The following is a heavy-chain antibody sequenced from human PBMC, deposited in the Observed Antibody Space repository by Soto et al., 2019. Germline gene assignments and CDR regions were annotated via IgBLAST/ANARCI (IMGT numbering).Heavy chain of an antibody. Sequence: SETLSLTCTVSGGSISSSSYYWGWIRQPPGKGLEWIGSIYYSGSTYYNPSLKSRVTISVDTSKNQFSLKLSSVTAADTAVYYCARLDSSGYDAFDIWGQGTMVT. CDR2: IYYSGST. D-gene: IGHD3-22*01. J-gene: IGHJ3*02. V-gene: IGHV4-39*01. CDR3: ARLDSSGYDAFDI. CDR1: GGSISSSSYY.